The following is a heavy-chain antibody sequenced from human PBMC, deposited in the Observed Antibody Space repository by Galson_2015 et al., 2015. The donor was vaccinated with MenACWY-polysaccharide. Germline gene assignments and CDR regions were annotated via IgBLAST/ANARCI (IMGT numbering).Heavy chain of an antibody. CDR1: GIRFSGSG. CDR2: IQYDGTNK. J-gene: IGHJ3*02. V-gene: IGHV3-33*01. D-gene: IGHD6-13*01. Sequence: SLRLSCAASGIRFSGSGMHWVRQAPGKGLEWVAVIQYDGTNKVYADSVKSRFTISRDNSRNTLYLEMNSLRAEDTAVYYCAREGSRIVFHAFDTWGQGTMVTVSS. CDR3: AREGSRIVFHAFDT.